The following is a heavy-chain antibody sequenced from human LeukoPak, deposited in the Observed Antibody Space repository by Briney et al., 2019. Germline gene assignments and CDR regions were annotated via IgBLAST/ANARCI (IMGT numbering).Heavy chain of an antibody. CDR2: IKQDGSEK. CDR1: GFTFSSNW. V-gene: IGHV3-7*04. Sequence: PGGSLRLSCAASGFTFSSNWMSWVRQAPGKGLEWVANIKQDGSEKYYVDSVKGRFTISRDNAKNSLYLQMNSLRAEDTAVYYCARVRLFDYWGQGTLVTVSS. D-gene: IGHD3-3*01. CDR3: ARVRLFDY. J-gene: IGHJ4*02.